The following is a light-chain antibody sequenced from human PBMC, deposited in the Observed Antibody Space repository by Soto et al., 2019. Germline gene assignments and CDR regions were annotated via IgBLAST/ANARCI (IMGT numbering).Light chain of an antibody. CDR2: ANT. V-gene: IGLV1-40*01. Sequence: QSVLTQTPSVSGAPGQRVTISCTGSSSNIGAGYDVHWYQQLPGTTPKLLIYANTNRPSGVPDRFSGSKSGTSASLAITGLQAEDEADYYCQSYDSSLSGSVCGGGTKLPVL. J-gene: IGLJ3*02. CDR1: SSNIGAGYD. CDR3: QSYDSSLSGSV.